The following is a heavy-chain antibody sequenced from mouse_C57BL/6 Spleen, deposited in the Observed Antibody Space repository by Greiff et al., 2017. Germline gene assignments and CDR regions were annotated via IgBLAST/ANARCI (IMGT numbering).Heavy chain of an antibody. CDR2: IYPRSGNT. D-gene: IGHD1-1*01. CDR3: ARIHGSRVFDY. CDR1: GYTFTSYG. V-gene: IGHV1-81*01. J-gene: IGHJ2*01. Sequence: QVQLKESGAELARPGASVKLSCKASGYTFTSYGISWVKQRTGQGLEWIGEIYPRSGNTYYNEKFKGKATLTADKSSSTAYMELRSRTSEGTAVYYCARIHGSRVFDYWGQGTTLTGSS.